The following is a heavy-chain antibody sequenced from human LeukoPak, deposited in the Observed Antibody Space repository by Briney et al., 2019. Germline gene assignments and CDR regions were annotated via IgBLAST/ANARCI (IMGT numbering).Heavy chain of an antibody. CDR3: ARGRVHCSSTSCRPPDGMDF. CDR1: GFTFSSYW. V-gene: IGHV3-74*01. Sequence: PGGSVPHPCAASGFTFSSYWMHWVGQAPGKGLVWVSRINSDGSSTSYADSVKGRFTISRDNAKNTVYLQMNSLTAEDTAVYYCARGRVHCSSTSCRPPDGMDFWGQGTMVTVSS. D-gene: IGHD2-2*01. CDR2: INSDGSST. J-gene: IGHJ6*02.